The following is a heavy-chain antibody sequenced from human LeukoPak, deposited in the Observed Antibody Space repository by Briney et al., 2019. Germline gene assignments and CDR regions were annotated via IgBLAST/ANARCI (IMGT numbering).Heavy chain of an antibody. D-gene: IGHD6-13*01. CDR2: IYPGDSDT. Sequence: HGESLKISCKGSGYNFSNYWIGWVRQMPGKGLEWMGIIYPGDSDTRYSPSFQGQVTISADKSISTAYLQWSSLKASDTAMYYCARGGSSWYTYFDFWGQGTLVTVSS. CDR3: ARGGSSWYTYFDF. J-gene: IGHJ4*02. V-gene: IGHV5-51*01. CDR1: GYNFSNYW.